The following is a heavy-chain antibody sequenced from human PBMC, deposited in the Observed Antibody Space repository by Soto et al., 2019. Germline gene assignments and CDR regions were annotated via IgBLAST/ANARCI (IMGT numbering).Heavy chain of an antibody. CDR2: IFYSGST. V-gene: IGHV4-59*08. CDR3: ARLNGGS. CDR1: GGSISGYF. Sequence: SDTLSLTCTVSGGSISGYFWSWIRQPPGKGLDWIGYIFYSGSTNYNPSLKSRVTISVDTSKNQFSLKLTSVTAADTAVYYCARLNGGSWSQGTLVTVSS. D-gene: IGHD1-1*01. J-gene: IGHJ4*02.